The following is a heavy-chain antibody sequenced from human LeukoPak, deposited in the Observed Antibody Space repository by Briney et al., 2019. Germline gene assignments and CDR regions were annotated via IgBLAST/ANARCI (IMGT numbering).Heavy chain of an antibody. Sequence: GGSLRLSCISSGFMYSNYWMTWVRVRQAPGKGLEWVANIKQDGSETYYVDSVKGRFTISRDNAKNSLYLQMNSLRAEDTAVYYCARYGSSYYQFGYYFDYWGQGTLVTVSS. CDR3: ARYGSSYYQFGYYFDY. D-gene: IGHD3-10*01. V-gene: IGHV3-7*01. CDR1: GFMYSNYW. CDR2: IKQDGSET. J-gene: IGHJ4*02.